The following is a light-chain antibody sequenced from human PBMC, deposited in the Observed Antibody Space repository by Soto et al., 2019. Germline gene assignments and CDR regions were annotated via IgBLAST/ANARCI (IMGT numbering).Light chain of an antibody. Sequence: QSVLTQPPSASGTPGQRVTISCSGSSSNIGNNMVYWYQQVPGTAPKLLIYANSQRPSGVPDRFSAAKSGTSASLAISGLRPEDEADYYCVAWDDGLRCALFGGGTQLTVL. CDR1: SSNIGNNM. V-gene: IGLV1-47*01. J-gene: IGLJ7*01. CDR2: ANS. CDR3: VAWDDGLRCAL.